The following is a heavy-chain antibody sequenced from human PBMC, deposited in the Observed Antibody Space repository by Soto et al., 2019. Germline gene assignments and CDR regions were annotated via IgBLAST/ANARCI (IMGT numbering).Heavy chain of an antibody. J-gene: IGHJ4*02. CDR2: IYYSGST. D-gene: IGHD5-12*01. CDR1: GGSISSYY. Sequence: QGQLQESGPGLVKPSETLSLTCTVSGGSISSYYWTWIRQPPGKGLEWIGYIYYSGSTNYNPSLKSRVTISVDTSKHQFSLKLSSVTAADTAVYYCARDSKRGYSGYDTLDYWGQGTLVTVSS. CDR3: ARDSKRGYSGYDTLDY. V-gene: IGHV4-59*01.